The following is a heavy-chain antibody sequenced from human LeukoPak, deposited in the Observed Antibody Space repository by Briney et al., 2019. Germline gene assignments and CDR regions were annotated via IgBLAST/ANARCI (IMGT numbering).Heavy chain of an antibody. J-gene: IGHJ5*02. CDR3: AKGLNWNWEYNWFDP. Sequence: PGRSLRLSCAASGFIFDDYAMHWVRQAPGKGLEWVSGISWNSGSIGYADSVKGRFTISRGNAKNSLYLQMNSLRAEDMALYYCAKGLNWNWEYNWFDPWGQGTLVTVSS. CDR2: ISWNSGSI. CDR1: GFIFDDYA. D-gene: IGHD1-7*01. V-gene: IGHV3-9*03.